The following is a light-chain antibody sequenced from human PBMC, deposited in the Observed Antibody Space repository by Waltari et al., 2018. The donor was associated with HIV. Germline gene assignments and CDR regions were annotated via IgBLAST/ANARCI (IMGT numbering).Light chain of an antibody. CDR1: SSNIGAGYH. Sequence: QSVPTQPPSVSGPPGQRVTIPCTGTSSNIGAGYHVHWYQQLPGIAPKLLIYGDSKRPSGVPDRFSGSKSGTSASLAITGLQAEDEADYYCQSYDSSLSGFWVFGGGTKLTVL. V-gene: IGLV1-40*01. CDR3: QSYDSSLSGFWV. CDR2: GDS. J-gene: IGLJ3*02.